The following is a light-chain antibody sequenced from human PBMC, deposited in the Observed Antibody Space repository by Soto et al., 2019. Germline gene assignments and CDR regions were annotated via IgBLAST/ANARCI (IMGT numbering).Light chain of an antibody. V-gene: IGKV1-5*03. CDR3: QQYNTHPWT. Sequence: DIQMTQSPSTLSAFVGERVTITCRASQYVSSSLAWYQQKPGKAPKLMIYKTSILESGVPSRFSGSASGTEFTLSISSLQPDDFATYWCQQYNTHPWTFGQGTKVEIK. CDR2: KTS. CDR1: QYVSSS. J-gene: IGKJ1*01.